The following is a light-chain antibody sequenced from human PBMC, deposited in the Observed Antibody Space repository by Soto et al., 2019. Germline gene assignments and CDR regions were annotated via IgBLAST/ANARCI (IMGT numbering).Light chain of an antibody. V-gene: IGKV3-20*01. CDR3: QQYGASPPYT. CDR1: RRFASSY. CDR2: AAS. Sequence: EIVLTQSPGTRSLSPGERATLSCRTSRRFASSYLAWYQHKPGQAPRLLIYAASIRATGVPARFSGSGSGTDFTLTISRLEPEDSAVYYCQQYGASPPYTFGQGTKVDIK. J-gene: IGKJ2*01.